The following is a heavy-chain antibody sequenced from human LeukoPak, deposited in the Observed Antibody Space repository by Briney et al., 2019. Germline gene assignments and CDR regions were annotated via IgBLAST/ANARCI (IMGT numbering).Heavy chain of an antibody. D-gene: IGHD3-10*01. V-gene: IGHV3-53*01. Sequence: GGSLRLSCAASGFSVSSNYMSWVRQPPGKGLEWVSVIYSGGSTYYADSVKGRFTISRDNSKNTLYLQMNSLRAEDTAIYYCARDGLRSPGTPFYYQYMDVWGIGTTVTVSS. CDR2: IYSGGST. CDR1: GFSVSSNY. CDR3: ARDGLRSPGTPFYYQYMDV. J-gene: IGHJ6*03.